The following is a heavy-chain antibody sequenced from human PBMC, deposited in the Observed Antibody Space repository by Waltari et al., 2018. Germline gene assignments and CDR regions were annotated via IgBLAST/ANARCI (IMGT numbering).Heavy chain of an antibody. CDR3: ATYIGASVGTAAFDV. Sequence: QLQLQESGPRLVRPSETLSLICRVSGVSITSNRHYWAWIRQSPGQGLEWIGTGSYSGTTSISPSLKSRVSVSRDTSKNQVSLILGSVTAADMAVYYCATYIGASVGTAAFDVWGQGTMVTVSS. J-gene: IGHJ3*01. V-gene: IGHV4-39*01. D-gene: IGHD5-12*01. CDR2: GSYSGTT. CDR1: GVSITSNRHY.